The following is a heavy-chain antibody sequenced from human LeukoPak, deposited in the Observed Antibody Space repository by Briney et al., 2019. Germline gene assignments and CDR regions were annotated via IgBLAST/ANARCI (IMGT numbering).Heavy chain of an antibody. Sequence: AASVKVSCKASGYTFTGYYMHWVRQAPGQGLEWMGWINPNSGGTNYAQKFRGRVTMTRDTSISTAYMELSRLRSDDTAVYYCARVPRIAARPFDYWGQGTLVTVSS. CDR1: GYTFTGYY. V-gene: IGHV1-2*02. D-gene: IGHD6-6*01. CDR2: INPNSGGT. J-gene: IGHJ4*02. CDR3: ARVPRIAARPFDY.